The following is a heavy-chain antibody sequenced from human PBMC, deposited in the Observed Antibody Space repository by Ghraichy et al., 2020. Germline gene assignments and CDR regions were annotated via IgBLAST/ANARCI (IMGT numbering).Heavy chain of an antibody. J-gene: IGHJ3*02. D-gene: IGHD3-9*01. V-gene: IGHV3-30*02. CDR2: IRYDGSNK. CDR1: GFTFSSYG. Sequence: GRSLRLSCAASGFTFSSYGMHWVRQAPGKGLEWVAFIRYDGSNKYYADSVKGRFTISRDNSKNTLYLQMNSLRAEDTAVYYCAKDQDDKSFDAFDIWGQGTMVTVSS. CDR3: AKDQDDKSFDAFDI.